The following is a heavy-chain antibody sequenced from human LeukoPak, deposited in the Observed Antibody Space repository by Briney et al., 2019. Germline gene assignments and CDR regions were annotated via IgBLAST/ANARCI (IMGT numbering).Heavy chain of an antibody. V-gene: IGHV4-39*01. Sequence: SETLSLTCTVSGGSISSTSHYWGWIRQPPGKGLEWIGSIYYSGTTYYNPSLRSRITISVDTSKNQFSLKLSSVTAADTAVYXCXTPAGPXGEYDXWGQGTLVTVXS. CDR1: GGSISSTSHY. CDR2: IYYSGTT. CDR3: XTPAGPXGEYDX. D-gene: IGHD4-17*01. J-gene: IGHJ5*02.